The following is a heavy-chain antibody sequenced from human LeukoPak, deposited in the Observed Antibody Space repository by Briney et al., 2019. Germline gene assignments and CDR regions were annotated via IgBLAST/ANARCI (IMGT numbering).Heavy chain of an antibody. CDR2: ISYDGSNR. V-gene: IGHV3-30-3*01. Sequence: GGSLRLSCAASGFTVSSYATDRVRQAPARGLERVAVISYDGSNRYYADSVKGRFTISRDNSTNTMSQQLNSRRASETAVYYCAREYYDSSGYYYFDYWGQGTLVTVSS. CDR1: GFTVSSYA. D-gene: IGHD3-22*01. CDR3: AREYYDSSGYYYFDY. J-gene: IGHJ4*02.